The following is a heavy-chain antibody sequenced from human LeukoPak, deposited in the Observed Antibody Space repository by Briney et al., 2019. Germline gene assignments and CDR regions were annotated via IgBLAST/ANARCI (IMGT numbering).Heavy chain of an antibody. CDR3: ARVGDTSDYFYYLDY. CDR2: IHHSGST. D-gene: IGHD3-22*01. J-gene: IGHJ4*02. Sequence: SETLSLTCAVSGASINGYYWSWIRQPPGEGLDWIGYIHHSGSTNYNPSLKSRVTMSVDKSKTQFSLKVTSVSAADTAMYYCARVGDTSDYFYYLDYWGQGILVTVSS. V-gene: IGHV4-59*01. CDR1: GASINGYY.